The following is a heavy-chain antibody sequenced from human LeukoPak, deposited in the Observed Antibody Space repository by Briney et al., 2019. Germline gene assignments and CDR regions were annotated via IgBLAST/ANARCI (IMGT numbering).Heavy chain of an antibody. Sequence: GGTQRLSCAASGFTFSNYGMNWVRQAPGKGLEWVAFIRYDGSNKYYADSVKGRFTISRDNSKNTLYLQMNSLRAEDTAVYYCAKDHRAYCGGDCVDFDYWGQGTLVTVSS. J-gene: IGHJ4*02. CDR3: AKDHRAYCGGDCVDFDY. D-gene: IGHD2-21*02. V-gene: IGHV3-30*02. CDR1: GFTFSNYG. CDR2: IRYDGSNK.